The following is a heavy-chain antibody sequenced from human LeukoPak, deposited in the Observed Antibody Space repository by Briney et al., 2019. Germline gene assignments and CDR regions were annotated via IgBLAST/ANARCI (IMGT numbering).Heavy chain of an antibody. CDR2: SSGSGGTT. J-gene: IGHJ6*03. V-gene: IGHV3-23*01. D-gene: IGHD4-23*01. CDR1: GLIFSNFA. Sequence: GGSLRLSCAASGLIFSNFAMSWVRQAPGKGPQWVSSSGSGGTTYIADSVKGRFTISRDNSKNTLFLEMSGLRVEDTALYYCAKGAVESLNYYFYMEVWGTGTTVTVSS. CDR3: AKGAVESLNYYFYMEV.